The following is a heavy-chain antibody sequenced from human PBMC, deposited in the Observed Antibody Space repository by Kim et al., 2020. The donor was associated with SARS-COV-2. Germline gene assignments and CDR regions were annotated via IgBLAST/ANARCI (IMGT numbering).Heavy chain of an antibody. J-gene: IGHJ6*02. CDR2: ISTSGSTI. CDR1: GFTFSTYE. Sequence: GGSLRLSCAASGFTFSTYEMNWVRQAPGKGLEWISYISTSGSTIYYADSVKGRCTISRDNAKSSLSLQMNSLRAEDTAVYYCARSLYCSSTSCFYGMDVWGQGTTVTVSS. D-gene: IGHD2-2*01. V-gene: IGHV3-48*03. CDR3: ARSLYCSSTSCFYGMDV.